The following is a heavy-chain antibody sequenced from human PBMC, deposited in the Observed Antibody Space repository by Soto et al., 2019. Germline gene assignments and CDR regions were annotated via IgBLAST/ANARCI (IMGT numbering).Heavy chain of an antibody. D-gene: IGHD2-21*01. Sequence: EVQLVESGGGLVQPGGSLRLSCEVSAFTFSDHFIDWVRQAPGKGLEWVGRSRDKAHSYTTAYAASVKGRFTISRDDSRSSLYLQMTSLKPEDKAVYYCSRNLAYGGGYTFDYWGQGTLVTVSS. CDR1: AFTFSDHF. CDR2: SRDKAHSYTT. V-gene: IGHV3-72*01. CDR3: SRNLAYGGGYTFDY. J-gene: IGHJ4*02.